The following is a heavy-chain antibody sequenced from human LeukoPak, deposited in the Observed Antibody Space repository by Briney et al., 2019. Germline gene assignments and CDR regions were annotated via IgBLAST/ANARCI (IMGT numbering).Heavy chain of an antibody. CDR3: AKILERELQYYYYGMDV. CDR2: IYSCGST. D-gene: IGHD5-24*01. CDR1: GFTVSSNY. V-gene: IGHV3-66*03. J-gene: IGHJ6*02. Sequence: GGSLRLSCAASGFTVSSNYMSWVRQAPGKGLEWVSVIYSCGSTYYADSVKGRFTISRDNSKNTLYLQMNSLRAEDTAVYYCAKILERELQYYYYGMDVWGQGTSVTVSS.